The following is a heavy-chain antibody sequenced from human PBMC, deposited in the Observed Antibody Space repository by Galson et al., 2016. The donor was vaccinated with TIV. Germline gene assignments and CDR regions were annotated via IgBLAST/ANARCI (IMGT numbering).Heavy chain of an antibody. D-gene: IGHD3-16*01. J-gene: IGHJ4*02. V-gene: IGHV3-33*01. CDR1: GFTFSRYG. CDR3: ARDHPQGWGFDC. CDR2: IWYEGNNR. Sequence: SLRLSCATSGFTFSRYGMHWVRQAPGKGLEWVAVIWYEGNNRDYADSVKGRFTISRDNFKNTLYLHMNSLRVEDTAVYYCARDHPQGWGFDCWGQGTLVTVSS.